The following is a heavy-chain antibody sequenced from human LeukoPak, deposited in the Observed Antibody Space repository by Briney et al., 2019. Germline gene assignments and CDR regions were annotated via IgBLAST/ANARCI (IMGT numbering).Heavy chain of an antibody. CDR1: GFTFSSYA. V-gene: IGHV3-23*01. J-gene: IGHJ4*02. D-gene: IGHD3-22*01. CDR2: ISGSGGST. Sequence: PGGSLRLSCAASGFTFSSYAMSWVRQAPGKGLEWVSAISGSGGSTYYADSVKGRFTISRDNSKNTLYLQMNSLRDEDTAVYYCARVRDTYYYDSSGYRDYWGQGTPVTVSP. CDR3: ARVRDTYYYDSSGYRDY.